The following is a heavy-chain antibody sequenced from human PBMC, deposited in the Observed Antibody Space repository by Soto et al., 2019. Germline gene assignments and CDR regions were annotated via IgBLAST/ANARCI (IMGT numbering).Heavy chain of an antibody. CDR2: IMPIFGSA. D-gene: IGHD3-22*01. CDR3: ARQFDSDTTGYYYAY. J-gene: IGHJ4*02. Sequence: QVQLVQSGAEVKKPGSSVKVSCKASGGSFSRNTISWLRQAPGQGLEWMGGIMPIFGSANYAQKFQGRVTITADENTRTVYMQLSRLRSEDTAVYYCARQFDSDTTGYYYAYWGQGTLVTVSS. V-gene: IGHV1-69*01. CDR1: GGSFSRNT.